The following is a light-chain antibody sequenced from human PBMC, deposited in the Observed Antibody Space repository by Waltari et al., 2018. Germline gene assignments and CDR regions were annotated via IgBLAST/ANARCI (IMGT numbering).Light chain of an antibody. V-gene: IGKV3-15*01. J-gene: IGKJ1*01. CDR2: DAF. CDR3: QQYNKWPGT. CDR1: QSISTN. Sequence: EMVVTQSPATLSMSPGERATLSCRASQSISTNLACYQHKPGQPPRLLIYDAFTRATGIPARFSGSGSGTEFTLTISSLQSEDFAVYYCQQYNKWPGTFGQGTKVEIK.